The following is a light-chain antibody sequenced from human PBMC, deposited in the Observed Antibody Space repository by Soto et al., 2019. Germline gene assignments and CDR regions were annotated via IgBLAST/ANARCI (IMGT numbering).Light chain of an antibody. J-gene: IGKJ1*01. CDR3: QHYNSYSEA. CDR2: KAY. V-gene: IGKV1-5*03. CDR1: QTISSW. Sequence: DIQMTQSPSTLSGSVGDRVTITCRASQTISSWLAWYQQKPGKAPKLLIYKAYTLKSGFPSRFSGSGARTDFTLTISSLQPDDFATYYCQHYNSYSEAFGQGNKVELK.